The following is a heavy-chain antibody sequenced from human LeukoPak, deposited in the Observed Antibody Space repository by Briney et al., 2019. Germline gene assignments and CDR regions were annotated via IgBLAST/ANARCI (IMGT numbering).Heavy chain of an antibody. Sequence: GGSLRLSCAASGFTFSSYAMHWVRQAPGKGLEWVAVISYDGSNKYYADSVKGRFTISRDNSKNTLYLQMNSLRAEDTAVYYCARATLAPYLEWLSYQEESVVGYFDLWGRGTLVTVSS. D-gene: IGHD3-3*02. V-gene: IGHV3-30-3*01. CDR3: ARATLAPYLEWLSYQEESVVGYFDL. CDR1: GFTFSSYA. CDR2: ISYDGSNK. J-gene: IGHJ2*01.